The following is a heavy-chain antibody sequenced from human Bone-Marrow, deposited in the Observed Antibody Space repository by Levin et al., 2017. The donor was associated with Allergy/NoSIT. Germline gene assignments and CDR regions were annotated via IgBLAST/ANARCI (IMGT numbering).Heavy chain of an antibody. CDR1: GFTFSYTG. D-gene: IGHD3-3*01. Sequence: GESLKISCAASGFTFSYTGMHWVRQAPGKGLEWLAVSSYGGDNAHYADSVRGRFTISRDNSNSTLYLQMNSLRGEDTAVYYCAKGDDDFWSAYSRRPMSFDSWGQGTLVTVSS. J-gene: IGHJ4*02. V-gene: IGHV3-30*18. CDR2: SSYGGDNA. CDR3: AKGDDDFWSAYSRRPMSFDS.